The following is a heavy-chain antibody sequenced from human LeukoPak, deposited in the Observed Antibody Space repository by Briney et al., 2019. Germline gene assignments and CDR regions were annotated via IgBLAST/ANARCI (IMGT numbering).Heavy chain of an antibody. CDR2: ISYDGSNK. D-gene: IGHD3-3*01. CDR3: ASGDFWSGYSPPDDY. CDR1: GFTFSSYA. J-gene: IGHJ4*02. Sequence: QSGGSLRLSCAASGFTFSSYAMHWVRQAPGKGLEWAAVISYDGSNKYYADSVKGRFTISRDNSKNTLYLQMNSLRAEDTAVYYCASGDFWSGYSPPDDYWGQGTLVTVSS. V-gene: IGHV3-30*04.